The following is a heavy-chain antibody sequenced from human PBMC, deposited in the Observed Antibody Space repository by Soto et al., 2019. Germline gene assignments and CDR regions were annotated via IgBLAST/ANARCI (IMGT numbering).Heavy chain of an antibody. J-gene: IGHJ1*01. CDR3: ARDPWDYYDSSGLFQH. V-gene: IGHV1-69*01. D-gene: IGHD3-22*01. CDR1: GGTFSSYA. CDR2: IIPIFGTA. Sequence: QVQLVQSRAEVKKPVSSVRVSCKASGGTFSSYAISWVRQAPGQGLEWMGGIIPIFGTANYAQKFQGRVTITADESTSTAYMELSSLRSEDTAVYYCARDPWDYYDSSGLFQHWGQGTLVTVSS.